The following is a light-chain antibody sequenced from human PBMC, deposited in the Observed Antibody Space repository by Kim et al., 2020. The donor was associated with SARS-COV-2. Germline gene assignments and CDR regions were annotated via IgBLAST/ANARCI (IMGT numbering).Light chain of an antibody. Sequence: ELTQPPSASGPPGQRVTISCSGSNSNIGSHTVNWYQHFPGTAPKLLIYANSHRPSGVPDRFSGSKSDSSASLAISGLQSEDEADYYCAAWDASLNGWVFGGGTQLTVL. CDR1: NSNIGSHT. CDR2: ANS. J-gene: IGLJ3*02. CDR3: AAWDASLNGWV. V-gene: IGLV1-44*01.